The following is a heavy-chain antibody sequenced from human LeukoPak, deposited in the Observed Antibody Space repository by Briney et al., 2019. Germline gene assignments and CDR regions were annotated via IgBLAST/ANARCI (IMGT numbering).Heavy chain of an antibody. Sequence: PSETLSLTCTVSGGSISSSSYYWGWIRQPPGKGLEWIGSIYYSGSTYYNPSLKSRVTISVDTSKNQFSLKLSSVTAADTAVYYCARRASSGSYYVFDYWGQGTLVTVSS. CDR2: IYYSGST. V-gene: IGHV4-39*01. J-gene: IGHJ4*02. CDR3: ARRASSGSYYVFDY. CDR1: GGSISSSSYY. D-gene: IGHD1-26*01.